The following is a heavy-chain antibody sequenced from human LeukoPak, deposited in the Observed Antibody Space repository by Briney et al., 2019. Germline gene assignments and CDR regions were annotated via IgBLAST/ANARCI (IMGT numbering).Heavy chain of an antibody. Sequence: GGSLRLSCAASGFTFSSYWMSWVRQAPGKGLEWVSNIKQDGSVKYYVDSVKGRFTISRDNAKNSLYLQMNSLRTDDTAVYLCEREGPFDFWGQGTLVTVSS. V-gene: IGHV3-7*01. J-gene: IGHJ4*02. CDR3: EREGPFDF. CDR1: GFTFSSYW. CDR2: IKQDGSVK.